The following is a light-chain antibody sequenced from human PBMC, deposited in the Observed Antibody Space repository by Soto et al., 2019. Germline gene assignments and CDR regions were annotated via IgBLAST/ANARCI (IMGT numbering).Light chain of an antibody. CDR1: TSDVGGCNY. V-gene: IGLV2-14*01. J-gene: IGLJ1*01. Sequence: QSALTQPASVSGSPGQSIAISCTGTTSDVGGCNYVSWYQQHPGKAPKLMIYDVSNRPSGVSNRFSGSQSGNTASLTISGLQAEDEADYYCSSYTSSGSYVFGTGTKLTVL. CDR2: DVS. CDR3: SSYTSSGSYV.